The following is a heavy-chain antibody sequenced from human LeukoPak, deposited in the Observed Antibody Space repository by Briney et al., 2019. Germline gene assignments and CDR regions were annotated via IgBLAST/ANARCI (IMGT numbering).Heavy chain of an antibody. CDR1: GGSISSYY. CDR3: ARGGYSSGYYGNDAFDI. J-gene: IGHJ3*02. V-gene: IGHV4-4*07. Sequence: SETLSLTCTVSGGSISSYYWSWIRQPAGKGLEWIGRIYTSGSTNYNPSLKSRVTMSVDTSKNQFSLKLSSVTAADTAVYYCARGGYSSGYYGNDAFDIWGQETMVTVSS. D-gene: IGHD3-22*01. CDR2: IYTSGST.